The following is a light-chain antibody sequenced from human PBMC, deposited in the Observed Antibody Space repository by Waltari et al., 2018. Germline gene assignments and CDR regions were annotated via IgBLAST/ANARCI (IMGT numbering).Light chain of an antibody. V-gene: IGLV2-8*01. Sequence: QSALTQPPSASGSPGQSVTISCTGTSNDVGRYDTVCWYQQLPGKAPKLIIYEDNKRPSGIPGRGSGSKAGNTASLTVSGLQPEYEADYYCSSHGGTNNFYVFGTGTQVTVL. CDR1: SNDVGRYDT. J-gene: IGLJ1*01. CDR3: SSHGGTNNFYV. CDR2: EDN.